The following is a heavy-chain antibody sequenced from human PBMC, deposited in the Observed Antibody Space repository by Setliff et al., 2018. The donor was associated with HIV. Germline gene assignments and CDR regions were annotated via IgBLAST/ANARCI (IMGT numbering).Heavy chain of an antibody. CDR2: LNDSGST. Sequence: SETLSLTCAVYGGSFSGYFWSWIRQSPRKRLEWIGELNDSGSTNYNPSLKSRVTISVDTSKNQFSLRLSSVTAADTAVYYCARGTKLVWGQGILVTVSS. CDR3: ARGTKLV. CDR1: GGSFSGYF. D-gene: IGHD6-6*01. V-gene: IGHV4-34*01. J-gene: IGHJ4*02.